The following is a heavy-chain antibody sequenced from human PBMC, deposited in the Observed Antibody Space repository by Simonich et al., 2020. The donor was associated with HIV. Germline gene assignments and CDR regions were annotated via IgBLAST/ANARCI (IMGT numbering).Heavy chain of an antibody. D-gene: IGHD3-16*01. CDR3: ASGGSISSVWADDY. CDR2: ISYDGSNK. J-gene: IGHJ4*02. V-gene: IGHV3-30*07. Sequence: QVQLVESGGGVVQPGRSLRLSCAASGFTFSSYAMNWVSQAPGKGLEWVAVISYDGSNKYYADSVKGRFTISRDNSKNTLYLQMNSLRAEDTAVYYCASGGSISSVWADDYWGQGTLVTVSS. CDR1: GFTFSSYA.